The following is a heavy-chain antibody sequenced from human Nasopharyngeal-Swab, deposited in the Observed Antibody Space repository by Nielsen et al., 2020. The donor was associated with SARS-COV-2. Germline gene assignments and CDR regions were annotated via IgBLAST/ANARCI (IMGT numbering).Heavy chain of an antibody. CDR3: ARGAGRWETSGSYPWWGDYYYYGMDD. V-gene: IGHV4-59*01. D-gene: IGHD1-26*01. Sequence: WIRQPPGKGLEWIGYIYYSGSTNYNPSLKSRVTISVDTSKNQFSLKLSSVTAADTAVYYCARGAGRWETSGSYPWWGDYYYYGMDDWGQGTLVTVSS. J-gene: IGHJ6*02. CDR2: IYYSGST.